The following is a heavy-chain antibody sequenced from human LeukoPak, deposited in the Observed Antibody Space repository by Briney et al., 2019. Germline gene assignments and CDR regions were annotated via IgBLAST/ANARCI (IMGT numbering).Heavy chain of an antibody. Sequence: SVKVSCKASGGTFSSYAISWVRQAPGQGLEWMGGIIPIFGTANYAQKFQGRVTITAEESTSTDYMELSSLRSEDTAVYYCARGRNGVNWFDPWGQGTLVTVSS. CDR1: GGTFSSYA. D-gene: IGHD1-1*01. CDR3: ARGRNGVNWFDP. V-gene: IGHV1-69*13. J-gene: IGHJ5*02. CDR2: IIPIFGTA.